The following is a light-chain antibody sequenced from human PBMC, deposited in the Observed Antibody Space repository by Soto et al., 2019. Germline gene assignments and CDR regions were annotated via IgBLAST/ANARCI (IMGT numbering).Light chain of an antibody. Sequence: EIVMMQSPATLSVSPGERATLSCRASQSVSSNLAWYQQKPGQAPRLLIYGASTRATGIPARFSGSGSGTEFTLTISSLQSEDSAVYYCQQYNNWPPYTFGQGTKLEIK. CDR1: QSVSSN. CDR3: QQYNNWPPYT. V-gene: IGKV3-15*01. J-gene: IGKJ2*01. CDR2: GAS.